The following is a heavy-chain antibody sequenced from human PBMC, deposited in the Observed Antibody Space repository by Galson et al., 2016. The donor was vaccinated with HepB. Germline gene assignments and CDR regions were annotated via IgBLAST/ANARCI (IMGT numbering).Heavy chain of an antibody. CDR2: IWYDGSYK. J-gene: IGHJ6*04. CDR1: GFTFSSYG. D-gene: IGHD4/OR15-4a*01. CDR3: ARGKSLLTMPWNYGLDV. Sequence: SLRLSCAASGFTFSSYGMHWVRQAPGKGLEWVALIWYDGSYKFYGDSVKGRFTISRENAKNSLYLQMNSLRAGDTAVYYCARGKSLLTMPWNYGLDVWGKGTTVSVSS. V-gene: IGHV3-33*01.